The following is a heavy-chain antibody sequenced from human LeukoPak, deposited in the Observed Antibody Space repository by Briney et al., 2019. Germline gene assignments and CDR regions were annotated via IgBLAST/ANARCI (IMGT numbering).Heavy chain of an antibody. CDR1: GFTFSSYW. J-gene: IGHJ3*01. CDR3: ARSSYSSSSSV. Sequence: GGSLRLSCAASGFTFSSYWMSWVRQAPGKGLEWVANIKQDGSEKYYVDSVKGRFTISRDNAKNSLYLQINSLRAEDTAVYYCARSSYSSSSSVWGQGTMVTVS. CDR2: IKQDGSEK. V-gene: IGHV3-7*03. D-gene: IGHD6-6*01.